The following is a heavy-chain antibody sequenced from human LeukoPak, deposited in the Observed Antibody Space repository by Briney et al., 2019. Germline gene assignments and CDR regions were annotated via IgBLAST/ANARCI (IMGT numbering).Heavy chain of an antibody. CDR2: IYNSGST. V-gene: IGHV4-38-2*01. D-gene: IGHD5-18*01. CDR3: ARVPQVARDTAMATGWFDP. Sequence: PSETLSLTCAVSGNSISNTYYWGWIRQPPGKELEWIGRIYNSGSTHYNPSLKSRVTISVDTSKNQFSLKLSSVTAADTAVYYCARVPQVARDTAMATGWFDPWGQGTLVTVSS. CDR1: GNSISNTYY. J-gene: IGHJ5*02.